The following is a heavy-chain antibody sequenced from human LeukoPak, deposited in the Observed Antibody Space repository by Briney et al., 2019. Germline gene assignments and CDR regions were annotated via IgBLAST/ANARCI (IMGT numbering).Heavy chain of an antibody. J-gene: IGHJ2*01. CDR3: ATGPNRIVVVNYWYFDL. CDR1: GGSISSGYY. D-gene: IGHD3-22*01. V-gene: IGHV4-38-2*02. Sequence: SETLSLTCTVSGGSISSGYYWGWIRQPPGKGLEWIGSIYHSGSTYYNPSLKSRVTISVDTSKNQFSLKLSSVTAADTAVYYCATGPNRIVVVNYWYFDLWGRGTLVTVSS. CDR2: IYHSGST.